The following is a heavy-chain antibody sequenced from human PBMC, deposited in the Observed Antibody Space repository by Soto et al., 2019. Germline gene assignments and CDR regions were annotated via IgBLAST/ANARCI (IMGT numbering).Heavy chain of an antibody. CDR1: GFTFSSFA. Sequence: EMQLLESGGGLEQPGGSLTLSCTVSGFTFSSFAMSWVRQAPRKGPEWVSFISGIGGRRYYADSVKGRFSISRDNFKNMLYLQMNSLRVEDTVIYYCAKDRGDLLTDQNPKNHASDVWGQVTMVTVSS. J-gene: IGHJ3*01. V-gene: IGHV3-23*01. D-gene: IGHD3-9*01. CDR2: ISGIGGRR. CDR3: AKDRGDLLTDQNPKNHASDV.